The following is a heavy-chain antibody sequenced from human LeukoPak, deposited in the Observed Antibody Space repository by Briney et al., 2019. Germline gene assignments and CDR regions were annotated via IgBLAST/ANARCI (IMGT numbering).Heavy chain of an antibody. Sequence: GGSLRLSCAASGFTISSYSMNWVRQPPGKGLEWVSSISENSKDIFYIDSVKGRFTISRDNAKNSLYLQMNSLRADDTAVYYCARECDEAFDIWGQGTMVTVSS. CDR3: ARECDEAFDI. CDR1: GFTISSYS. J-gene: IGHJ3*02. CDR2: ISENSKDI. V-gene: IGHV3-21*01.